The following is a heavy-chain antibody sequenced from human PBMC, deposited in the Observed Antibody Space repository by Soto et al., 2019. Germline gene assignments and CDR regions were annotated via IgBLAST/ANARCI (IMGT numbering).Heavy chain of an antibody. Sequence: PGGSLRLSCAASGFTVSSYGMHWVRQAPGKGLEWVAVIWYDGSNKYYANSVKGRFTISRDNSKNTLYLQMGSLRAEDMAVYYCARGPGYYFDYWGQGTLLTVSS. J-gene: IGHJ4*02. CDR3: ARGPGYYFDY. CDR2: IWYDGSNK. V-gene: IGHV3-33*01. CDR1: GFTVSSYG.